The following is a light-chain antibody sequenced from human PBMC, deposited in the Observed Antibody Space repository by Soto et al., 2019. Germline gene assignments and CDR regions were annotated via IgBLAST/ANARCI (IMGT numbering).Light chain of an antibody. CDR1: QTISIN. V-gene: IGKV3-15*01. Sequence: VMTQSPVTLSVSPGETSTLSCRASQTISINLAWYQQKPGQAPRLLIYSGSTRATGIPARFSGSGSETVFTLTISSLQSEDFAVYFCQEYKNWPRGTFGQGTRLEIK. J-gene: IGKJ5*01. CDR3: QEYKNWPRGT. CDR2: SGS.